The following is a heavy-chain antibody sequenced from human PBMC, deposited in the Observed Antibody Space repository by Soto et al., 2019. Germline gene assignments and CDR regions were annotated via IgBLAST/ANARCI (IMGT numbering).Heavy chain of an antibody. D-gene: IGHD1-1*01. CDR1: GFTLGNYW. CDR3: ARGGLEPFDY. Sequence: GSLRLSCAASGFTLGNYWMHWVRQAPGKGLVWVSRINDYGTTINYAESVEGRFIISRDDAKSEVYLQMNNLRAEDSAVYYCARGGLEPFDYWGQGALVTVSS. V-gene: IGHV3-74*01. J-gene: IGHJ4*02. CDR2: INDYGTTI.